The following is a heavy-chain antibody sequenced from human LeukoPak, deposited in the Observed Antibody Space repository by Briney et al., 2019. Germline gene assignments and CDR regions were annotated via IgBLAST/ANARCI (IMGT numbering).Heavy chain of an antibody. J-gene: IGHJ6*03. CDR1: GYTFTSYV. CDR3: ARALSWTTDSYYYMDV. V-gene: IGHV1-8*01. D-gene: IGHD3/OR15-3a*01. CDR2: MNPNSGNT. Sequence: ASVKVSCKASGYTFTSYVINWVRQATGQGLGWMGWMNPNSGNTGYAQKFQGRGTMTKNTSITTAYMELSSLRSEDTAVYYCARALSWTTDSYYYMDVWGKGTTVTVSS.